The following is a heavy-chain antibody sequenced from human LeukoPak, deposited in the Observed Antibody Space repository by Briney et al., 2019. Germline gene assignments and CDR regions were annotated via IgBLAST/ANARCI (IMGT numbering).Heavy chain of an antibody. D-gene: IGHD6-13*01. CDR3: ARDQVAGSWSSDVFDV. CDR1: GYTFTDYH. CDR2: INPNSGGT. V-gene: IGHV1-2*02. Sequence: ASVKVSCKASGYTFTDYHMHWVRQAPGQRPEWMGWINPNSGGTNFAQKFQGRVTMTRDMSISTAYMEVIRLRSDDTAVYYCARDQVAGSWSSDVFDVWGPGTMVTVPS. J-gene: IGHJ3*01.